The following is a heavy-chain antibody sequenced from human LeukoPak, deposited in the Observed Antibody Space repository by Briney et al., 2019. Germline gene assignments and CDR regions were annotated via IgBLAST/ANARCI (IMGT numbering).Heavy chain of an antibody. V-gene: IGHV1-18*01. CDR1: GYTFTSYG. CDR3: TRGPYSGSYKPEYFDY. Sequence: GASVKVSCKASGYTFTSYGISWVRQAPGQGLEWMGWISAYNGNTNYAQKLQGRVTMTTDTSTSTAYMELRSLRSDDTAVYYCTRGPYSGSYKPEYFDYWGQGTLVTVSS. CDR2: ISAYNGNT. J-gene: IGHJ4*02. D-gene: IGHD1-26*01.